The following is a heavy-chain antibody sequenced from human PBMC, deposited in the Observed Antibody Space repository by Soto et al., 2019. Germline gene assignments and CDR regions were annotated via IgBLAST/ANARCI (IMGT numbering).Heavy chain of an antibody. Sequence: ASVKVSCKASGYTFTSYGISWVRQAPGQGLEWMGWISAYNGNTNYAQKLQGRVTMTTDTSTSTAYMELRSLRSDDTAVYYCARRTLSRRQQLGNFDYWGQGTLVTVSS. CDR1: GYTFTSYG. CDR2: ISAYNGNT. V-gene: IGHV1-18*01. D-gene: IGHD6-13*01. CDR3: ARRTLSRRQQLGNFDY. J-gene: IGHJ4*02.